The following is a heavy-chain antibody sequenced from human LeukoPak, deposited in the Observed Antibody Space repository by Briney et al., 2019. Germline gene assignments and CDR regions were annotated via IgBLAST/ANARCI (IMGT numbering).Heavy chain of an antibody. CDR3: ARDSVYYYDSSGYLDY. Sequence: SETLSLTCAVYGGSFSGYYWSWIRQPPGKGLEWIGSIYYSGSTYYNPSLKSRVTISVDTSKNQFSLKLRFVTAADTAVYYCARDSVYYYDSSGYLDYWGQGTLVTVSS. V-gene: IGHV4-34*01. J-gene: IGHJ4*02. CDR1: GGSFSGYY. CDR2: IYYSGST. D-gene: IGHD3-22*01.